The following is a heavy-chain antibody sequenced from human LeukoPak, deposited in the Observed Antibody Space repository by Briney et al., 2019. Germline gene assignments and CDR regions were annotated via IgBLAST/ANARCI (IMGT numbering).Heavy chain of an antibody. Sequence: GGSLRLSCAASGFTFSSYEMNWVRQAPGKGLEWVSYISISGSTIYYADSVKGRFTISRDNAKNSLYLQMNSLRAEDTAVYYCARERKRSGYDYYYYYGMDVWGQGTTVTVSS. CDR3: ARERKRSGYDYYYYYGMDV. J-gene: IGHJ6*02. D-gene: IGHD5-12*01. CDR2: ISISGSTI. V-gene: IGHV3-48*03. CDR1: GFTFSSYE.